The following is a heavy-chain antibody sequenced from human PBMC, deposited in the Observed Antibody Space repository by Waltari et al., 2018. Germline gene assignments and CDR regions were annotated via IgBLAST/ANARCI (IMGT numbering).Heavy chain of an antibody. D-gene: IGHD1-1*01. Sequence: QLQLQESGAGLVMPQEALSLHCSVSGDFLSTCNCFWGWVRQPPGRGLEWIGSFSFTGSTYYNPSLKSRVTISVDTSKNQFSLRLKSVTAADTAVYYCARESRLDSDDAFDIWGQGTMVTVSS. J-gene: IGHJ3*02. CDR1: GDFLSTCNCF. CDR3: ARESRLDSDDAFDI. CDR2: FSFTGST. V-gene: IGHV4-39*07.